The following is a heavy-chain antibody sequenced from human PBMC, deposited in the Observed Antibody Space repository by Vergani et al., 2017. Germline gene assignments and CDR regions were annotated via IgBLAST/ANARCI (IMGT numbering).Heavy chain of an antibody. CDR2: IYYSGST. J-gene: IGHJ3*02. CDR1: GGSISSHY. D-gene: IGHD2-15*01. V-gene: IGHV4-59*11. CDR3: ARRGNIVVVVAARRAFDI. Sequence: QVQLQESGPGLVKPSETLSLTCTVSGGSISSHYWSWIRQPPGKGLEWIGYIYYSGSTNYNPSLKSRVTISVDTSKNQFSLKLSSVTAADTAVYYCARRGNIVVVVAARRAFDIWGQGTMVTVSS.